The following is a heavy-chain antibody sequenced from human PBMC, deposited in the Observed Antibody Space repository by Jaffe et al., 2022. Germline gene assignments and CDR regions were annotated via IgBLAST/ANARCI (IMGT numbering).Heavy chain of an antibody. Sequence: QLQLQESGSGLVKPSQTLSLTCAVSGGSISSGGYSWSWIRQPPGKGLEWIGYIYHSGSTYYNPSLKSRVTISVDRSKNQFSLKLSSVTAADTAVYYCARAPASIYGDYETSLVDAFDIWGQGTMVTVSS. D-gene: IGHD4-17*01. CDR3: ARAPASIYGDYETSLVDAFDI. CDR2: IYHSGST. J-gene: IGHJ3*02. CDR1: GGSISSGGYS. V-gene: IGHV4-30-2*01.